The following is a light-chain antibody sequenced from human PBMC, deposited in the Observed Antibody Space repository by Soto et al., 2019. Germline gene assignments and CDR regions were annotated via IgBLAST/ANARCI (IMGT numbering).Light chain of an antibody. CDR1: QRVSNNY. Sequence: EIVLTQSPGTLSLSPGERVTLSCRASQRVSNNYLAWYQHKPGQAPRLIIYGASARATGIPDRFSGSGSGTDFTLTISRLEPEDFAVYYCQQYSSSLYTFGQGTKLEIK. J-gene: IGKJ2*01. CDR2: GAS. V-gene: IGKV3-20*01. CDR3: QQYSSSLYT.